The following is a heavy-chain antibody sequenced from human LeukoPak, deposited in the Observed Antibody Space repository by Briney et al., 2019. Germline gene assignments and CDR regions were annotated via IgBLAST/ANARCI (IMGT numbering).Heavy chain of an antibody. CDR3: AKDKGSSSWYWGFDY. Sequence: PGGSLRLSCAASGLTFSSYAMSWVRQAPGKGLEWVSAISGSGGSTYYADSVKGRFTISRDNSKNTLYLQMNSLRAEDTAVYYCAKDKGSSSWYWGFDYWGQGTLVTVSS. CDR1: GLTFSSYA. V-gene: IGHV3-23*01. J-gene: IGHJ4*02. D-gene: IGHD6-13*01. CDR2: ISGSGGST.